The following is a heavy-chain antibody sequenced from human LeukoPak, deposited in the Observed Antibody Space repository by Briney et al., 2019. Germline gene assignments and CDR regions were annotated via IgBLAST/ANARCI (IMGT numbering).Heavy chain of an antibody. D-gene: IGHD3-10*01. CDR2: IYHSGST. CDR1: GYSISSGYY. J-gene: IGHJ5*02. CDR3: ARRSGETGTNWFDP. Sequence: SETLSLTFAVSGYSISSGYYWGWIRQPPGKGLEWIGSIYHSGSTYYNPSLKSRVTISLYMSKNQFSLKLSSVTAADTAVYYCARRSGETGTNWFDPWGQGTLVTVSS. V-gene: IGHV4-38-2*01.